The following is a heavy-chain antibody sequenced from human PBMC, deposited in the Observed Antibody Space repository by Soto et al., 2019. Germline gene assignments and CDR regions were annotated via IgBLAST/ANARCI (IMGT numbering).Heavy chain of an antibody. CDR1: GSGFINSG. V-gene: IGHV1-58*02. CDR3: SPDRPDIGVGWWV. CDR2: IVVASGQT. Sequence: ASVKVSCKASGSGFINSGIQWVRQAHGQRLEWIGWIVVASGQTNYAQSFRGRVAITSDTSTATAYIELTGLTSEDTAAYFCSPDRPDIGVGWWVWGQGTTVTVSS. D-gene: IGHD2-15*01. J-gene: IGHJ6*02.